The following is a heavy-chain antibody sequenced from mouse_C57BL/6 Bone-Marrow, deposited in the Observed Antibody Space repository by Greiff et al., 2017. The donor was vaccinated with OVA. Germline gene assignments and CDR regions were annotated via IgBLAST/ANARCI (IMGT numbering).Heavy chain of an antibody. D-gene: IGHD1-1*01. CDR3: ARSLITHFDV. CDR2: IYPRSGNT. CDR1: GYTFTSYG. V-gene: IGHV1-81*01. J-gene: IGHJ1*03. Sequence: QVHVKQSGAELARPGASVKLSCKASGYTFTSYGISWVKQRTGQGLEWIGEIYPRSGNTYYNEKFKGKATLTADKSSSTAYMELRSLTSEDSAVYFCARSLITHFDVWGTGTTVTVSS.